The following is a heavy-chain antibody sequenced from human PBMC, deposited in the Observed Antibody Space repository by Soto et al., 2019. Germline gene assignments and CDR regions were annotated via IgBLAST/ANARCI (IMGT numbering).Heavy chain of an antibody. V-gene: IGHV1-46*03. CDR2: INPNGGST. CDR1: GYSFTSQY. CDR3: SREAWLRPGGGGTEPLDI. D-gene: IGHD3-16*01. J-gene: IGHJ3*02. Sequence: QVQLVQSGAEVEKPGASVKISCKASGYSFTSQYVHWVRQAPGQGLEWMGIINPNGGSTTYAQKFQGRGTRDKETSPGPVHLGAGNLTFGDTALFFLSREAWLRPGGGGTEPLDIWGQGTMVTVAS.